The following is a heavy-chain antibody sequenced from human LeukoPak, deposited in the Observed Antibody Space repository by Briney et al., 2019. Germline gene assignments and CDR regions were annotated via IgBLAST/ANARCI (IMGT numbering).Heavy chain of an antibody. Sequence: PSETLSLTCTVSGGSISTYYWKWIRQPAGQGLEWIGHIYSSGSANYNPSLKSRVTMSVDTSKNQFSLRLTSVTAADMAVYYCARRAGNSWFFDYWGQGILVTVSS. CDR1: GGSISTYY. V-gene: IGHV4-4*07. J-gene: IGHJ4*02. CDR3: ARRAGNSWFFDY. CDR2: IYSSGSA. D-gene: IGHD6-13*01.